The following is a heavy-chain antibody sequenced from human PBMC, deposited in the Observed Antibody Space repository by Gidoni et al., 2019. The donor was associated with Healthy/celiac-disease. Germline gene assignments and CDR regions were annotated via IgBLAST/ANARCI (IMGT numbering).Heavy chain of an antibody. J-gene: IGHJ4*02. CDR3: AKARVDSGSYYGYFDY. Sequence: EVQLLESGGGLVQPGGSLRLSCAASGVTFSSYAMSWVRQAPGKGLEGVSAISGSGGSTYYADSVKGRFTISRDNSKNTLYLQMNSLRAEDTAVYYCAKARVDSGSYYGYFDYWGQGTLVTVSS. CDR1: GVTFSSYA. V-gene: IGHV3-23*01. D-gene: IGHD1-26*01. CDR2: ISGSGGST.